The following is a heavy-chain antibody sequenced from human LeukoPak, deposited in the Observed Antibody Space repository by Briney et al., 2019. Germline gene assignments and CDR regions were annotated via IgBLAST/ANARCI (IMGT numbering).Heavy chain of an antibody. CDR3: ATDTGTAYFDY. CDR2: IYYSGST. J-gene: IGHJ4*02. CDR1: GGSLSGYY. Sequence: PSETLSLTCTVSGGSLSGYYWSWIRQPPGKGLEWIGYIYYSGSTNCNPSLKSRVTISVNTSKSQFSLKLGSVTAADTAVYYCATDTGTAYFDYWGQGTLVTVSS. V-gene: IGHV4-59*01. D-gene: IGHD2-8*02.